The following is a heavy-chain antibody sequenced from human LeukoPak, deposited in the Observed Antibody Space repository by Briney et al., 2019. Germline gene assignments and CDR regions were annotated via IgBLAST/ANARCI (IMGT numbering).Heavy chain of an antibody. CDR1: GYTFTSYG. J-gene: IGHJ6*03. CDR2: ISAYNGNT. Sequence: ASVKVSCKASGYTFTSYGVSWVRQAPGQGLEWMGWISAYNGNTNYAQKLQGRVTITADKSTSTAYMELSSLRSEDTAVYYCASYSSSSGYYYYYYMDVWGKRTTVTVSS. D-gene: IGHD6-6*01. CDR3: ASYSSSSGYYYYYYMDV. V-gene: IGHV1-18*01.